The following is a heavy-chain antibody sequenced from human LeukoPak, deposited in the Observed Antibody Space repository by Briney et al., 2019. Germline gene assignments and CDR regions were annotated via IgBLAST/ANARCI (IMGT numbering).Heavy chain of an antibody. Sequence: GASVKVSCKASGGTFSSYAISWVRQAPGQGLEWMGGIIPIFGTANYAQKFQGRVTITADESTSTAYTELSSLRSEDTAVYYCARVGCSSTSCYWRDAFDIWGQGTMVTVSS. V-gene: IGHV1-69*13. CDR1: GGTFSSYA. CDR2: IIPIFGTA. D-gene: IGHD2-2*01. J-gene: IGHJ3*02. CDR3: ARVGCSSTSCYWRDAFDI.